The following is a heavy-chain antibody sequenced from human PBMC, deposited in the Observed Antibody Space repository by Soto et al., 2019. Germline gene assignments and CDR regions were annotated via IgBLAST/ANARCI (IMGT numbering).Heavy chain of an antibody. V-gene: IGHV3-53*01. Sequence: LRLSCAASGFTVSSNYMSWVRQAPGKGLEWVSVIYSGGSAYYADSVKGRFTISRDNSKNPLYRQMISLRAEDTAVYYCASFSGCYVGGAFDIWGQGTRVTV. CDR2: IYSGGSA. CDR1: GFTVSSNY. D-gene: IGHD1-26*01. J-gene: IGHJ3*02. CDR3: ASFSGCYVGGAFDI.